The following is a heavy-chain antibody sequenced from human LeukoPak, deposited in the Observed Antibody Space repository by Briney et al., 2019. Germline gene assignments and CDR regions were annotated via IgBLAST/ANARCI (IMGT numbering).Heavy chain of an antibody. V-gene: IGHV4-4*08. J-gene: IGHJ6*02. CDR3: ARDSPTSPPAYYGMDV. CDR1: ARSIDISP. D-gene: IGHD2-2*01. CDR2: IYTSGTT. Sequence: SQTLSPTRTVAARSIDISPFTSVRQPPGKGLEWNGCIYTSGTTIYNPSVRSQLPISVDTSNNQLSLRLSSVTAADTAAYVCARDSPTSPPAYYGMDVWGRGTTVTVSS.